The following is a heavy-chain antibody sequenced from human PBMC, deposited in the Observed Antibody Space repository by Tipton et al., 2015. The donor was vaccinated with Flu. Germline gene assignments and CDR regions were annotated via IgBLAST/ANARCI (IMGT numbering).Heavy chain of an antibody. V-gene: IGHV4-34*01. CDR2: INHSGTT. J-gene: IGHJ2*01. D-gene: IGHD5-24*01. CDR3: ARDLERWLQGEGIFWYFDL. Sequence: TLSLTCAVYGGSFSAYYWSWIRQPPGKGLEWVGEINHSGTTNYNPSLTSRVTVSADTSKKQFSLNLHSVTAADTAVYFCARDLERWLQGEGIFWYFDLWGRGTLVTVSS. CDR1: GGSFSAYY.